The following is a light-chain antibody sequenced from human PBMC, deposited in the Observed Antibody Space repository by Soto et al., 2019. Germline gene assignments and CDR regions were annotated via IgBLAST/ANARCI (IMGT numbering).Light chain of an antibody. CDR2: EVS. J-gene: IGLJ2*01. CDR1: SSDVGGHNY. CDR3: SSYAGSNNFV. Sequence: QSALTQPPSASGSPGQSVTISCTGTSSDVGGHNYVSWYQQHPGKAPKLMIYEVSKRPSGVPDRFYGSKSGNTASLTVSGLQAEDEGDYYCSSYAGSNNFVFGGGTKLTVL. V-gene: IGLV2-8*01.